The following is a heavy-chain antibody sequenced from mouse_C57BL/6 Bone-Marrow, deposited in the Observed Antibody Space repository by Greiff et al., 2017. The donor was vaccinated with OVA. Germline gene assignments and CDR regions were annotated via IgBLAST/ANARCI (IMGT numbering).Heavy chain of an antibody. J-gene: IGHJ1*03. D-gene: IGHD1-1*01. CDR1: GYTFTDYY. Sequence: EVQLQQSGPELVKPGASVKISCKASGYTFTDYYMNWVKQSHGKSLEWIGDINPNNGGTSYNQKFKGKATLTVDKSSSTAYMQLRSLTSEDSAVYYCARPLDYYGSSCWYYDVWGTGTTVTVSA. CDR3: ARPLDYYGSSCWYYDV. CDR2: INPNNGGT. V-gene: IGHV1-26*01.